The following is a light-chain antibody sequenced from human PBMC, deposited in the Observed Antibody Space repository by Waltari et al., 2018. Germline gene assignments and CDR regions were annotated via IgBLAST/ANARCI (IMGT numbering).Light chain of an antibody. CDR2: AVS. CDR3: QQYYAFPRT. Sequence: AIRVTQSPSSLSASTGDRVTITCRASQDIRTYLGWYQQKPGKAPKLLLYAVSILQSGVPSRFSGSGPGTDFALHIQNLQSEDFATYYCQQYYAFPRTFGQGTRVEV. V-gene: IGKV1-8*01. J-gene: IGKJ1*01. CDR1: QDIRTY.